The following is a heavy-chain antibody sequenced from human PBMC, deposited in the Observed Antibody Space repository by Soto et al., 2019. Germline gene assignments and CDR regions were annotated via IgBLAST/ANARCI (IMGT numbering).Heavy chain of an antibody. CDR3: AKDRPRRTSGYVFDY. CDR2: VSASGLNT. V-gene: IGHV3-23*01. CDR1: GFTFSTYA. J-gene: IGHJ4*02. D-gene: IGHD5-18*01. Sequence: EVQLLESGGKLVQPGGSLTLSCAASGFTFSTYAMAWVRQAPGKGLEWVSGVSASGLNTDYADPVKGRFYISRDNSKNTVSLHMNSLSAEDTALYYWAKDRPRRTSGYVFDYWGQGTPVTVSS.